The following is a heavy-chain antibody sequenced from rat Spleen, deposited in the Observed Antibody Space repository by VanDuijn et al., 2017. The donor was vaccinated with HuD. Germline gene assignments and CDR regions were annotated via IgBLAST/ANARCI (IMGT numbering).Heavy chain of an antibody. CDR1: GFTFSDYY. CDR2: ISYDGSST. CDR3: ARRGYLSNWYFDF. J-gene: IGHJ1*01. D-gene: IGHD1-11*01. V-gene: IGHV5-29*01. Sequence: EVQLVESDGGLVQPGRSLKLSCAASGFTFSDYYMAWVRQAPTKGLEWLATISYDGSSTYYRDSVKGRFTISRDNAKSTLYLQMDSLRSEDTATYFCARRGYLSNWYFDFWGPGTMVTVSS.